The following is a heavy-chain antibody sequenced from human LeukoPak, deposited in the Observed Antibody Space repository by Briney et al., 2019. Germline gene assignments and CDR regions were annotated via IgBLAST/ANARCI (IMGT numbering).Heavy chain of an antibody. Sequence: GGSLRLSCAASGFTVSSNHMSWVRQALGKGLESVSGLYTGGRTYYANSVKGRFTISSDSSKNTLYLQMNSLRGEDTAVYYCARGGSGYSCDFWGQGTLVTVSS. J-gene: IGHJ4*02. CDR1: GFTVSSNH. V-gene: IGHV3-53*01. D-gene: IGHD3-22*01. CDR3: ARGGSGYSCDF. CDR2: LYTGGRT.